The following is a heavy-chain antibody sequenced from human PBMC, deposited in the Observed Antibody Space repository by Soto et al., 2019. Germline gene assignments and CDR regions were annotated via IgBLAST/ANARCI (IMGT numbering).Heavy chain of an antibody. Sequence: XGTLYLRCTVSGGSISSYYWSWIRQPPGKGLEWIGYIYYSGSTNYNPSLKSRVTISVDTSKNQFSLKLSSVTAADTAVYYCARGGYNWNYFDYWGQGTLVTVSS. CDR1: GGSISSYY. D-gene: IGHD1-20*01. CDR3: ARGGYNWNYFDY. V-gene: IGHV4-59*01. CDR2: IYYSGST. J-gene: IGHJ4*02.